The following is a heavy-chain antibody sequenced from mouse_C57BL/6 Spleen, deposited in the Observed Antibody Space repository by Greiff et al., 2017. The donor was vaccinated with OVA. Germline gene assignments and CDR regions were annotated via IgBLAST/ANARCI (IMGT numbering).Heavy chain of an antibody. Sequence: EVQLVESGGGLVKPGGSLKLSCAASGFTFSSYAMSWVRQTPEKRLEWVATISDGGSYTYYPDNVKGRFTISRDNAKNNLYLQMSHLKSEDTAMYYCARDYYSNYGFDYWGQGTTLTVSS. D-gene: IGHD2-5*01. CDR2: ISDGGSYT. V-gene: IGHV5-4*01. CDR3: ARDYYSNYGFDY. J-gene: IGHJ2*01. CDR1: GFTFSSYA.